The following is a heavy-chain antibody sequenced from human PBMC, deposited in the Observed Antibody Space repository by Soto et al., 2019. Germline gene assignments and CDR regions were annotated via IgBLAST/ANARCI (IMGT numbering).Heavy chain of an antibody. CDR2: ISGSGGST. D-gene: IGHD3-9*01. CDR1: GFTFSSYA. V-gene: IGHV3-23*01. J-gene: IGHJ4*02. Sequence: SLRLSCAASGFTFSSYAMSWVRQAPGKGLEWVSAISGSGGSTYYADSVKGRFTISRDNSKNTLYLQMNSLRAEDTAVYYCAKDALILRYFDWSPKPYFDYWGQGTLVTVSS. CDR3: AKDALILRYFDWSPKPYFDY.